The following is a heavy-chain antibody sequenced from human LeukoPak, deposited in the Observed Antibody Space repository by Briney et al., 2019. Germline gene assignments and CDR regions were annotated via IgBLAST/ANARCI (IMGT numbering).Heavy chain of an antibody. Sequence: ASVKVSCKASGGTFISYAISWVRQAPGQGLEWMGGIIPIFGTANYAQKFQGRVTITADESTSTAYVELSSLRSEDTAVYYCARDPDYYYGMDVWGQGTTVTVSS. CDR2: IIPIFGTA. J-gene: IGHJ6*02. V-gene: IGHV1-69*13. CDR1: GGTFISYA. CDR3: ARDPDYYYGMDV.